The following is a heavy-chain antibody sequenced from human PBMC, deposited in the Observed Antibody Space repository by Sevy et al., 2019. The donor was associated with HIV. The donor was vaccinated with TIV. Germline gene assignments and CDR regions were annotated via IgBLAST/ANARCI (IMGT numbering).Heavy chain of an antibody. J-gene: IGHJ4*02. V-gene: IGHV3-30-3*02. CDR2: LSYDDSDE. D-gene: IGHD3-10*01. Sequence: GGSLRLSCAASGFIFSTSPMHWVRQAPGEGLEYVAILSYDDSDENYADSVKGRFTISRDNSKNTLYLQMNSLRTEDTAVYYCAKDDLGSIDYWGQGTLVTVSS. CDR1: GFIFSTSP. CDR3: AKDDLGSIDY.